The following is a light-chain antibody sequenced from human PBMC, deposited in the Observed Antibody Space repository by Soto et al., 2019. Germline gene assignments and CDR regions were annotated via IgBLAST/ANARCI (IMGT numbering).Light chain of an antibody. V-gene: IGKV3-11*01. CDR1: QSICSH. Sequence: EIVLTQSPATLSLSPGERATLSCRASQSICSHLVWYQQKPGQAPRLLMYDASNRATGIPARFSGSGSGTDFTLTISSLEPEDFAVYYCQQRPNWPLTFGGGTKVEIK. CDR2: DAS. J-gene: IGKJ4*01. CDR3: QQRPNWPLT.